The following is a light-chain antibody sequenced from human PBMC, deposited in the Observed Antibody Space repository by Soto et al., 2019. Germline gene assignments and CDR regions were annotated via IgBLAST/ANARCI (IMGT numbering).Light chain of an antibody. CDR2: GAS. CDR3: HQDYNLPRT. V-gene: IGKV3D-7*01. CDR1: QSVSRSY. Sequence: PGARVTLSSRASQSVSRSYLTWYQQKPGQAPRLLIYGASTRATSIPARFSGSGSGSDFTLTISSLQPEDFAVYYCHQDYNLPRTFGQGTKLEIK. J-gene: IGKJ2*01.